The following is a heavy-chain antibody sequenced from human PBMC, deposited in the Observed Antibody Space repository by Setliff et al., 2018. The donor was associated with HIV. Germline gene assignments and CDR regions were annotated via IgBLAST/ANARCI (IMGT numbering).Heavy chain of an antibody. J-gene: IGHJ5*02. V-gene: IGHV3-15*01. CDR1: GLHFSNTW. Sequence: GGSLRLSCAASGLHFSNTWMSWVRQAPGKGLEWLGRIKSKRDGGTIDYVAPVKGRFSISRDDLKNTLYLHMNSLKTEDTAIYYCTTEDPWLRFGHWGQGTLVTVSS. CDR2: IKSKRDGGTI. D-gene: IGHD5-12*01. CDR3: TTEDPWLRFGH.